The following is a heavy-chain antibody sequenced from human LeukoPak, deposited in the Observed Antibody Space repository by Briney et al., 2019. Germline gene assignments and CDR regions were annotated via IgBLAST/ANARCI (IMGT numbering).Heavy chain of an antibody. J-gene: IGHJ4*02. CDR3: ARDLNWGDFDY. Sequence: GRSLRLSCAASGFTFDDYAMHWVRQAPGKGLEWVSGISWNSDSIGYADSVKGRLTISRDNAKTTLYLQMNSLSAEDTAVYYCARDLNWGDFDYWGQGTLVTVSS. D-gene: IGHD7-27*01. V-gene: IGHV3-9*01. CDR2: ISWNSDSI. CDR1: GFTFDDYA.